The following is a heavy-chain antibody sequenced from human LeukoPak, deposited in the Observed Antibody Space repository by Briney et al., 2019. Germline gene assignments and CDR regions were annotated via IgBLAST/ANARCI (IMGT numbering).Heavy chain of an antibody. CDR2: INHSGST. V-gene: IGHV4-34*01. Sequence: ASETLSLTCAVYCGSFSGYYWSWIRQPPGKGLEWIGEINHSGSTNYNPSLKSRVTISVDTSKNQFSLKLSSVTAADTAVYYCARGGGYYSNYFDYWGQGTLVTVSS. CDR3: ARGGGYYSNYFDY. D-gene: IGHD3-22*01. CDR1: CGSFSGYY. J-gene: IGHJ4*02.